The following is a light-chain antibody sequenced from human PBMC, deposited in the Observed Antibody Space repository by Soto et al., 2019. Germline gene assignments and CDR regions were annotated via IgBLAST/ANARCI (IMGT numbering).Light chain of an antibody. J-gene: IGKJ1*01. CDR3: LQQYRYPRT. CDR2: DGS. V-gene: IGKV1-17*01. CDR1: QDIRND. Sequence: IQMYLSPSSLSASLGDRVTITCRASQDIRNDLGWYQQKPGKTPKLLIYDGSKLQSGVPSRFRGSGSGTEVTLTISSLQAEDFETYYCLQQYRYPRTFGQGTKVDIK.